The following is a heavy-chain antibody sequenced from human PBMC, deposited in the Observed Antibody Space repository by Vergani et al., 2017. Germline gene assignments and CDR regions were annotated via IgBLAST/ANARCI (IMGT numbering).Heavy chain of an antibody. CDR3: ARSLYCSGGSCLFDY. Sequence: QVQLQESGPGLVKPSETLSLTCAVSCYSISSGYYWGWIRQPPGKGLEWIGSIYHSGSTYYNPSLKSRVTISVDTSKNQFSLKLSSVTAADTAVYYCARSLYCSGGSCLFDYWGQGTLVTVSS. J-gene: IGHJ4*02. CDR2: IYHSGST. D-gene: IGHD2-15*01. V-gene: IGHV4-38-2*01. CDR1: CYSISSGYY.